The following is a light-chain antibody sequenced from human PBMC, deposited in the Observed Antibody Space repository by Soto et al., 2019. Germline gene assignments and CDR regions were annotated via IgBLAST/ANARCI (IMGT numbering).Light chain of an antibody. CDR2: DNN. CDR1: RYNIGANF. Sequence: SVLTQPPSVSAAPGQGVTISWSGGRYNIGANFVSWYRHVAGTAPQLLIYDNNKRPSGIPDRFSGSKSGTSATLGITGLQTGDETDYYCGTWDGGLSARVFGGGTKLTVL. CDR3: GTWDGGLSARV. J-gene: IGLJ3*02. V-gene: IGLV1-51*01.